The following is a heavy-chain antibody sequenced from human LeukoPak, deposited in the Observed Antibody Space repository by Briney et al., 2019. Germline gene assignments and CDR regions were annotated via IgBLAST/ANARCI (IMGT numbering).Heavy chain of an antibody. D-gene: IGHD6-19*01. Sequence: PGGSLRLSCAASGFTFSSYEMNWVRQAPGKGLEWVSYISTSGSIIYYADSGKGRFTISRDNAKNSLYLQMNSLRAEDTAVYYCARDRDNSGWYEPFDYWGQGALVTVFS. J-gene: IGHJ4*02. V-gene: IGHV3-48*03. CDR3: ARDRDNSGWYEPFDY. CDR1: GFTFSSYE. CDR2: ISTSGSII.